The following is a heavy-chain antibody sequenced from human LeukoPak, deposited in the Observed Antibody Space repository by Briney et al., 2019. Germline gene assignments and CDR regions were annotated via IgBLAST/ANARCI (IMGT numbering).Heavy chain of an antibody. Sequence: GGSLRLSCVASGFTFSTYWMYWVRQAPGKGLEWVSAISGSGGSTYHADSVKGRFTISRDNSKNTLYPQMNSLRAEDTAVYYCAKDRRSNGDWGQGTLVTVSS. CDR1: GFTFSTYW. V-gene: IGHV3-23*01. CDR2: ISGSGGST. D-gene: IGHD4-17*01. CDR3: AKDRRSNGD. J-gene: IGHJ4*02.